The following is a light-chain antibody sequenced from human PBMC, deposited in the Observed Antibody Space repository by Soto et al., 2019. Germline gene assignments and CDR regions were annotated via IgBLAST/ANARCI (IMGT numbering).Light chain of an antibody. CDR1: QRVSSN. V-gene: IGKV3-15*01. CDR2: GAS. CDR3: QQYNNWPLT. J-gene: IGKJ1*01. Sequence: VMTQSPATLSVSPGGRATLSCRSSQRVSSNLAWYQQIPGQAPRLLLYGASTRATGIPARFSGSGSGTEFTLTISSLQSEDFAVYYCQQYNNWPLTLGQGTKVEIK.